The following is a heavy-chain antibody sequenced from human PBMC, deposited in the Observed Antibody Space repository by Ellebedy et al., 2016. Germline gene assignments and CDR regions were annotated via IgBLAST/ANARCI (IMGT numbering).Heavy chain of an antibody. CDR2: IYHSGST. V-gene: IGHV4-39*01. J-gene: IGHJ4*02. D-gene: IGHD2-2*01. Sequence: SETLSLTCTVSGGSIISSSYHWGWIRQPPGKGLEWIGSIYHSGSTYYNLSLKSRVTISVDTSKNQFALKLNSVTAADTAVYYCARVIPAAIYDYWGQGTLVTVSS. CDR3: ARVIPAAIYDY. CDR1: GGSIISSSYH.